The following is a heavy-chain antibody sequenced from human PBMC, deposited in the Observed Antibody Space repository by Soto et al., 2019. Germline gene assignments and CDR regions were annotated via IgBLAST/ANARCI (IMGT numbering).Heavy chain of an antibody. Sequence: SVKVSCKASGGTFSSYAISWVRQAPGQGLEWMGGIIPIFGTANYAQKFQGRVTITADKSTSTAYMELSSLRSEDTAVYYCARKQLGYCSGGSCYYYYYGMDVWGQGTTVTVSS. CDR1: GGTFSSYA. J-gene: IGHJ6*02. V-gene: IGHV1-69*06. D-gene: IGHD2-15*01. CDR3: ARKQLGYCSGGSCYYYYYGMDV. CDR2: IIPIFGTA.